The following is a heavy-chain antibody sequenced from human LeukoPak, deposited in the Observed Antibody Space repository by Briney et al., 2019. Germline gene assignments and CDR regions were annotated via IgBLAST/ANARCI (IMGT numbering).Heavy chain of an antibody. V-gene: IGHV3-23*01. CDR1: GFTFSSHG. D-gene: IGHD1-26*01. CDR2: ISIGGDTT. CDR3: ARVNILAGALDY. J-gene: IGHJ4*02. Sequence: GGSLRLSCAASGFTFSSHGMCWVRQAPGRGLEWVSSISIGGDTTYSDSVKGRFTISRDNSKNTLYLQMNSLRAEDTAVYYCARVNILAGALDYWGQGTLVTVSS.